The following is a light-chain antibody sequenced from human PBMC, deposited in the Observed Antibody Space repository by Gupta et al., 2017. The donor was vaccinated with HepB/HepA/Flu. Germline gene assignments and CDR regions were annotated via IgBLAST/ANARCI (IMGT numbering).Light chain of an antibody. J-gene: IGLJ1*01. CDR1: SSNIGNDN. CDR3: VGWDDSLSGYV. CDR2: NDN. V-gene: IGLV1-47*02. Sequence: QPVLTQPPSASGTPGQRVTISCSGSSSNIGNDNAYWYQQLPGTAPKLLIYNDNQRPSGVPDRFSGPKSGTTASLAISGLRSEDEADYYCVGWDDSLSGYVFGAGTKVTVL.